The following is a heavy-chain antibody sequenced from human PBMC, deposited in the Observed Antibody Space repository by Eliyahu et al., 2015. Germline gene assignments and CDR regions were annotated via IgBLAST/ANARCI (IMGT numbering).Heavy chain of an antibody. V-gene: IGHV4-34*01. D-gene: IGHD3-10*01. J-gene: IGHJ3*02. CDR2: INHSGST. CDR3: ARAPRFTMVRGNKYAFDI. CDR1: GXSFSGYX. Sequence: QVQLQQWGAGLLKPSETLSLTCAVYGXSFSGYXWSWIRQPPGKGLEWIGEINHSGSTNYNPSLKSRVTISVDTSKDQFSLKLSSVTAADTAVYYCARAPRFTMVRGNKYAFDIWGQGTMVTVSS.